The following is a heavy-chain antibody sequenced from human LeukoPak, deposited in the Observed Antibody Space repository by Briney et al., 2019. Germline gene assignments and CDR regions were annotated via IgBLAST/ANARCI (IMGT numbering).Heavy chain of an antibody. Sequence: SETLSLTCTVSGGSISSSSYYWGWIRQPPGKGLEWIGSIYYSGSTYYNPSLKSRVTMSVDTSKNQFSLKLSSVTAADTAVCYCARAGLGTYYGTYYFDYWGQGTLVTVSS. D-gene: IGHD1-26*01. CDR2: IYYSGST. V-gene: IGHV4-39*01. J-gene: IGHJ4*02. CDR1: GGSISSSSYY. CDR3: ARAGLGTYYGTYYFDY.